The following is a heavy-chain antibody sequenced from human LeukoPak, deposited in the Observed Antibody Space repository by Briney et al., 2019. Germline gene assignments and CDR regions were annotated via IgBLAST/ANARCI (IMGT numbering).Heavy chain of an antibody. V-gene: IGHV3-9*01. CDR2: ISWNSGSI. Sequence: GRSLRLSCAASGFTFDDYAMHWVRHAPGKGLEWVSGISWNSGSIGYADSVKGRFTISRDNAKNSLYLQMNSLRAEDTALYYCAKARSWSIGEVFDYWGQGTLVTVSS. CDR1: GFTFDDYA. CDR3: AKARSWSIGEVFDY. J-gene: IGHJ4*02. D-gene: IGHD6-13*01.